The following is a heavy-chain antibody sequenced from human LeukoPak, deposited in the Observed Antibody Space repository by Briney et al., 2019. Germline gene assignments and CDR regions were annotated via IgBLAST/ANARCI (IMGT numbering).Heavy chain of an antibody. Sequence: PVASVKVSCKASGYTFTGYYMHWVRQAPGQGLEWMGWINPNSGGTNYAQKFQGRVTITADESTSTAYMELSSLRSEDTAVYYCARGSLWFGELLYGFDPWGQGTLVTVSS. CDR2: INPNSGGT. CDR1: GYTFTGYY. V-gene: IGHV1-2*02. CDR3: ARGSLWFGELLYGFDP. D-gene: IGHD3-10*01. J-gene: IGHJ5*02.